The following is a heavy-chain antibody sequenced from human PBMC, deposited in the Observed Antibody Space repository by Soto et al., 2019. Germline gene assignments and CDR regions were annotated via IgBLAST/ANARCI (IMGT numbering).Heavy chain of an antibody. V-gene: IGHV3-21*01. CDR1: GFTFSSYS. J-gene: IGHJ4*02. CDR3: ARGGEYYDILTGYYKDLVY. CDR2: ISSSSSYI. Sequence: EVQLVESGGGLVKPGGSLRLSCAASGFTFSSYSMNWVRQAPGKGLEWVSSISSSSSYIYYADSVKGRFTISRDNAKNSLYLQMNSLRAEDTAVYYCARGGEYYDILTGYYKDLVYWGQGTLVTVSS. D-gene: IGHD3-9*01.